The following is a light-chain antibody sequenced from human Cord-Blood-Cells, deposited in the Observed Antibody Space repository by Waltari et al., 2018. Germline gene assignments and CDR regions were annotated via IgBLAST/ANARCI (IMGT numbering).Light chain of an antibody. CDR1: QRISSY. CDR2: ASS. Sequence: DIQMTQSPSSLSASVGERVTITCRASQRISSYLNWYQQKRGKAPKLLIYASSSLQSGVPSRFSGSGSGTDFTLTISSLQPEDFATYYCQQSYSTPRTFGGGTKVEIK. J-gene: IGKJ4*01. V-gene: IGKV1-39*01. CDR3: QQSYSTPRT.